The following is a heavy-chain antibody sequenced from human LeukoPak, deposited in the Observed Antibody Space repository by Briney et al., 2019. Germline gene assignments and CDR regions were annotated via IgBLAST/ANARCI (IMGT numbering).Heavy chain of an antibody. Sequence: PGGSLRLSCAASGFTFSSYAMSWVRQAPGKGLEWVSAISGSGGSTYYADSVKGRFTISRDNSKNTLYLQMNSLRAEDTAVYYCAKDKGLYGSGNGFDYWGQGTLVTVSS. CDR1: GFTFSSYA. J-gene: IGHJ4*02. CDR3: AKDKGLYGSGNGFDY. CDR2: ISGSGGST. D-gene: IGHD3-10*01. V-gene: IGHV3-23*01.